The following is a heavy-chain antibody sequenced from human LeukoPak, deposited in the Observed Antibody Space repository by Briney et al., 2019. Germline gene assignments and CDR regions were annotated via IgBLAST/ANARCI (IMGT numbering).Heavy chain of an antibody. CDR2: INHSGST. D-gene: IGHD6-19*01. V-gene: IGHV4-34*01. J-gene: IGHJ4*02. Sequence: SETLSLTCAVYGGSFSGYYWSWIRQPPGKGLEWIGEINHSGSTNYNPSLKSRVTMSVDTSNNQFSLKLTSVTAADTAVYYCARANSGQFYYFDYWGQGTLVTVSS. CDR1: GGSFSGYY. CDR3: ARANSGQFYYFDY.